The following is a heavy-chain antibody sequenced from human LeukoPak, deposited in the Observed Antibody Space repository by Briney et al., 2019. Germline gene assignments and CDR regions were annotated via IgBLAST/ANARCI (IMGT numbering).Heavy chain of an antibody. Sequence: GGSLRLSCAASGFTFSSYGMHWVRQAPGKGLEWVAVIWYDGSNKYYADSAKGRFTISRDNSKNTLYLQMNSLRAEDTAVYYCARDYRYYDSSGYFDYWGQGTLVTVSS. CDR1: GFTFSSYG. D-gene: IGHD3-22*01. CDR2: IWYDGSNK. CDR3: ARDYRYYDSSGYFDY. V-gene: IGHV3-33*01. J-gene: IGHJ4*02.